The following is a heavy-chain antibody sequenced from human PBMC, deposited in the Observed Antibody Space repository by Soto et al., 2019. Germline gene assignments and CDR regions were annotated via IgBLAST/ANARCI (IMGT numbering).Heavy chain of an antibody. Sequence: EGSLRVSCAASGFTFSSYSFNWVRQAPWKGLERVATISGSGDKTYHAKFVKGRFTISRDNSKNTLYLEMNNLRGEDSALYYCAKGPTSATFPPGIYWGPGT. V-gene: IGHV3-23*01. J-gene: IGHJ4*01. CDR3: AKGPTSATFPPGIY. CDR2: ISGSGDKT. D-gene: IGHD1-1*01. CDR1: GFTFSSYS.